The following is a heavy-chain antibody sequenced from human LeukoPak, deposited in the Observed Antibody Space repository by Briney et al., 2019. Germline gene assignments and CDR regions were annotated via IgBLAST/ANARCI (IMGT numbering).Heavy chain of an antibody. J-gene: IGHJ4*02. CDR2: MNPNSGGT. D-gene: IGHD2-2*01. V-gene: IGHV1-2*02. CDR1: GYTFTGYY. CDR3: ASDPLSIVVVPAAMGLDY. Sequence: ASVKVSCKASGYTFTGYYMHWVRQAPGQGLEWMGWMNPNSGGTNYAQKFQGRVTMTRDTSISTAYMELSRLRSDDTAVYYCASDPLSIVVVPAAMGLDYWGQGTLVTVSS.